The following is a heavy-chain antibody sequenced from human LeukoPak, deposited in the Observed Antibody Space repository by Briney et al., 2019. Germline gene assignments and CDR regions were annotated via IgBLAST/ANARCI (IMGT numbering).Heavy chain of an antibody. CDR3: ARTYDSSGYWGYYYYYMDV. J-gene: IGHJ6*03. V-gene: IGHV1-18*01. Sequence: GASVKVSCKASGYTFTSYGISWVRQAPGQGLEWMGWISAYNGNTNYAQKLQGRVTMTTDTSTSTAYMELRSLRSDDTAVYYCARTYDSSGYWGYYYYYMDVWGKGTTVTISS. D-gene: IGHD3-22*01. CDR1: GYTFTSYG. CDR2: ISAYNGNT.